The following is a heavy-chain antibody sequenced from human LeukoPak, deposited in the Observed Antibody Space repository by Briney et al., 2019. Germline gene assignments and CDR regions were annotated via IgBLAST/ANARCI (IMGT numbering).Heavy chain of an antibody. Sequence: SVKVSCKASGYTFTYRYLHWVRQAPGQALQWMGWITPFTGNTNYAQKFRDRVTITRDRSMNTAYMELSRLRSDDTAVYYCARGKDDYGDRGAPDYWGQGTLVTVSS. V-gene: IGHV1-45*02. J-gene: IGHJ4*02. D-gene: IGHD4-17*01. CDR1: GYTFTYRY. CDR2: ITPFTGNT. CDR3: ARGKDDYGDRGAPDY.